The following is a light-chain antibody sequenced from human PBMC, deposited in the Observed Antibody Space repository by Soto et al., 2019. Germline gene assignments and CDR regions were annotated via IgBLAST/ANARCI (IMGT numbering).Light chain of an antibody. Sequence: EIVLTQSPDTLSLSPGERATLSCRAIQTVTSGYLAWYQQKPGQAPRLLIYGASSRATGIPVRFSGSGSGTEFTLTISSLQSEDFAVYYCQQYNNWPLTFGQGTRLEIK. V-gene: IGKV3-15*01. J-gene: IGKJ5*01. CDR2: GAS. CDR3: QQYNNWPLT. CDR1: QTVTSGY.